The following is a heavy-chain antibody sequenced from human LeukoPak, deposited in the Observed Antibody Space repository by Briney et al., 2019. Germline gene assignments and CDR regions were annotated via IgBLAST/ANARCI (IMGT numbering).Heavy chain of an antibody. CDR3: ARVGFGYSSFRGSPGTYYFDY. CDR1: GFTFSDYY. J-gene: IGHJ4*02. D-gene: IGHD6-19*01. Sequence: GGSLRLSCAASGFTFSDYYMSWIRQAPGKGLEWVSYISSSGNTIYYADSVKGRFTISRDNAKNSLYLQMNSLRAKDTAVYYCARVGFGYSSFRGSPGTYYFDYWGQGTLVTVSS. V-gene: IGHV3-11*01. CDR2: ISSSGNTI.